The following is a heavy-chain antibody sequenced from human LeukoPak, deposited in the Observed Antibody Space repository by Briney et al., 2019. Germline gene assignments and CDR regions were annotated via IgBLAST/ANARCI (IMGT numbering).Heavy chain of an antibody. Sequence: SETLSLTCTVSGGSITSFYWSWIRQPPGKGLEWIGYIYYSGTTNYNPSLKSRVTISVDTSKNQFSLNLSSVTAADTAVYYCARRGRAQGPLSLWGQGTMVTVSS. V-gene: IGHV4-59*01. D-gene: IGHD2-15*01. J-gene: IGHJ3*01. CDR2: IYYSGTT. CDR3: ARRGRAQGPLSL. CDR1: GGSITSFY.